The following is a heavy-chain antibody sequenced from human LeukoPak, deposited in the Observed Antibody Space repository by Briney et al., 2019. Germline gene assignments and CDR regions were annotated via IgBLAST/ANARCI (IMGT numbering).Heavy chain of an antibody. CDR3: ARHTYYYGSGSYYYFDY. D-gene: IGHD3-10*01. Sequence: SETLSLTCTVYRGSFSGNYWSWIRQPPGKGLEWIGEINHSGSTYYNPSLKSRVTISLDTSKNQFSLKLSSVTAADTAVYYCARHTYYYGSGSYYYFDYWGQGTLVTVSS. J-gene: IGHJ4*02. V-gene: IGHV4-34*01. CDR1: RGSFSGNY. CDR2: INHSGST.